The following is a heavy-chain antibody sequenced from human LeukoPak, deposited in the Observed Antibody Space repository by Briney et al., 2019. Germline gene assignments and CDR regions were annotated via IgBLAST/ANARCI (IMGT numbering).Heavy chain of an antibody. D-gene: IGHD3-3*01. CDR3: ARAHSGFWSGYGWFDP. V-gene: IGHV4-39*07. CDR1: GGSISSSSYY. Sequence: SETLSLTCTVSGGSISSSSYYWGWIRQPPGKGLEWIGSIYYSGSTYYNPSLKSRVTISVDTSKNQFSLKLSSVTAADTAVYYCARAHSGFWSGYGWFDPWGQGTLVTVSS. CDR2: IYYSGST. J-gene: IGHJ5*02.